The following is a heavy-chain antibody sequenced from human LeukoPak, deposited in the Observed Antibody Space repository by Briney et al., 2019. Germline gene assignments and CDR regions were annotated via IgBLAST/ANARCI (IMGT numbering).Heavy chain of an antibody. CDR1: GFTFSSYW. CDR2: IKQDGSAK. V-gene: IGHV3-7*01. CDR3: ARDPGRGGAAAMDY. J-gene: IGHJ4*02. D-gene: IGHD6-13*01. Sequence: SGGPLRLSCAASGFTFSSYWMNWVRQAPGKGMEWVANIKQDGSAKYYVDSVKGRFTISRDNAKDSLHLQMNSLRAEDTAVYYCARDPGRGGAAAMDYWGQGTLVTVSS.